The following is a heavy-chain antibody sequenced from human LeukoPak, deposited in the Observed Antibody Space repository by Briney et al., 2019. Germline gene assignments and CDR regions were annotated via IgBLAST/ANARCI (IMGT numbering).Heavy chain of an antibody. CDR1: GFTFGNYW. J-gene: IGHJ1*01. CDR3: AKGGEQVTWNFQN. Sequence: GGSLRLSCAASGFTFGNYWMHWVRQAPGKGLVWVSRINGDGTRTTYADSVKGRFTISRDNARNTLYLQINSLRAEDTAVYYCAKGGEQVTWNFQNWGQGTLVTVSS. V-gene: IGHV3-74*01. D-gene: IGHD1/OR15-1a*01. CDR2: INGDGTRT.